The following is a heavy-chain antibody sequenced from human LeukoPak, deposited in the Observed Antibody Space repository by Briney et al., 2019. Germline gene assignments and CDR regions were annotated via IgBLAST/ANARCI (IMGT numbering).Heavy chain of an antibody. Sequence: SVKVSCKASGGTFSSYAISWVRQAPGQGLEWMGRIIPILGIANYAQKFQGRVTITADKSTSTAYMELSSLRSEDTAVYCCARGSPYYDSSGYYYYWGQGTLVTVSS. CDR3: ARGSPYYDSSGYYYY. CDR1: GGTFSSYA. D-gene: IGHD3-22*01. J-gene: IGHJ4*02. V-gene: IGHV1-69*04. CDR2: IIPILGIA.